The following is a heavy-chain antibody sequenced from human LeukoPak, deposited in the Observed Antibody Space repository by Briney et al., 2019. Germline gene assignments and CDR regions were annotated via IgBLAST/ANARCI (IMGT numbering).Heavy chain of an antibody. J-gene: IGHJ4*02. CDR3: ARVRGRGDGYSTFGY. Sequence: SETLCLTCTVSGGSISSYYWSWIRQPPGKGLEWIGYIYYSGSTNYNPSLKSRVTISVDTSKNQFSLKLSSVTAADTAVYYCARVRGRGDGYSTFGYWGQGTLVTVSS. CDR1: GGSISSYY. D-gene: IGHD5-24*01. V-gene: IGHV4-59*01. CDR2: IYYSGST.